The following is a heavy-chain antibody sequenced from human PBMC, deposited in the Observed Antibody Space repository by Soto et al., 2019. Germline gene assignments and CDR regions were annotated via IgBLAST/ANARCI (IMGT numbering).Heavy chain of an antibody. D-gene: IGHD5-12*01. CDR3: AASAPPATNYYYAMDV. J-gene: IGHJ6*02. CDR2: FYDSGST. CDR1: GGSVSSGSFY. Sequence: SETLSLTCTVSGGSVSSGSFYWSWIRRPPGKGLEWIGYFYDSGSTNYNPSLRSRVTMSVDTSKNQFSLKLSSVTAADTAVYYYAASAPPATNYYYAMDVWGQGTTVTVSS. V-gene: IGHV4-61*01.